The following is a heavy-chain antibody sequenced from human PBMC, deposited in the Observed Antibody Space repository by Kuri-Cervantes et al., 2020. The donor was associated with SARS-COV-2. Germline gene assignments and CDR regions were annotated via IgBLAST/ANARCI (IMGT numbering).Heavy chain of an antibody. CDR1: GGSFSGYY. CDR2: INHSGST. Sequence: SETLSLTCAVYGGSFSGYYWSWIRQPPGKGLEWIGEINHSGSTNYNPSLKSRVTISVDTSKNQFSLKLSSVTAADTAVYYCARLVSSGWYAFDYWGQGTLVTVSS. D-gene: IGHD6-19*01. V-gene: IGHV4-34*01. J-gene: IGHJ4*02. CDR3: ARLVSSGWYAFDY.